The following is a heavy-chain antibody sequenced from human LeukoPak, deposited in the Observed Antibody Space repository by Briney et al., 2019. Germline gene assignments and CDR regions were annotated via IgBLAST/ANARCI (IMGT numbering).Heavy chain of an antibody. CDR1: AFTFSSYW. Sequence: GGSLRLSCAASAFTFSSYWMSWVRQAPGEGVEWVGNIKEDGSEHYYVDSLKGRFTISRDNAKNSLYLQMNSLRAEDTAVYYCVRDSYSRDLDYWGQGTLVTVSS. V-gene: IGHV3-7*01. J-gene: IGHJ4*02. CDR3: VRDSYSRDLDY. D-gene: IGHD3-22*01. CDR2: IKEDGSEH.